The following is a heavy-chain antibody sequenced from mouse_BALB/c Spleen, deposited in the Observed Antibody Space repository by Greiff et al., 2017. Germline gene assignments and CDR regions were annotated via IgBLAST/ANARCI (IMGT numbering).Heavy chain of an antibody. CDR1: GFSLTSYG. CDR3: ARDDGYYRKGLDY. J-gene: IGHJ2*01. Sequence: VQLQQSGPGLVAPSQSLSITCTVSGFSLTSYGVHWVRQPPGKGLEWLGVIWAGGSTNYNSALMSRLSISKDNSKSQVFLKMNSLQTDDTAMYYCARDDGYYRKGLDYWGQGTTLTVSS. D-gene: IGHD2-3*01. CDR2: IWAGGST. V-gene: IGHV2-9*02.